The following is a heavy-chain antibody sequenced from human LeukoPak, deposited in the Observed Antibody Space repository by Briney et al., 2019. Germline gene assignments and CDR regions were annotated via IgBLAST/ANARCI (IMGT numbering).Heavy chain of an antibody. D-gene: IGHD3-10*01. J-gene: IGHJ4*02. CDR3: ARAGSGGIRVDY. CDR2: IYYSGST. Sequence: SETLSLTCTISGGSISSGGYYWSWIRQHPGEGLEWIGYIYYSGSTYYNPSLKSRVTISVDTSKNQFSLKLSSVTAADTAVYYCARAGSGGIRVDYWGQGTLVTVSS. V-gene: IGHV4-31*03. CDR1: GGSISSGGYY.